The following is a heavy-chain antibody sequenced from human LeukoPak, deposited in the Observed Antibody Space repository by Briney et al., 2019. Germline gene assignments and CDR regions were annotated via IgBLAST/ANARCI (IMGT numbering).Heavy chain of an antibody. CDR2: ISSSADGT. V-gene: IGHV3-23*01. CDR3: AKPLEKYTYGGNFDY. Sequence: GGSLRLSCEASGFTFSSYAMSWVRQAPGKGLAWVSVISSSADGTYYADSVKGRFTISRDNSKNTLYLQMNNVRAEDTAVYYCAKPLEKYTYGGNFDYWGQGILVTVSS. CDR1: GFTFSSYA. D-gene: IGHD4-23*01. J-gene: IGHJ4*02.